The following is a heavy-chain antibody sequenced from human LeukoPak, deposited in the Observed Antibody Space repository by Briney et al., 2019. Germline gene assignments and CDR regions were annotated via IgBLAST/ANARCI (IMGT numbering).Heavy chain of an antibody. CDR2: ISFDGSSK. D-gene: IGHD2/OR15-2a*01. V-gene: IGHV3-30*18. CDR3: AKGRIGTSALRNGVDV. J-gene: IGHJ6*02. Sequence: QPGRSLRLSCAASGFTFSSYGIHWVRQAPGKGLEWVAVISFDGSSKSYADSVKGRFTISRDNSQNTLYLQMNSLTGEDTAVYYCAKGRIGTSALRNGVDVWGQGTTVTVSS. CDR1: GFTFSSYG.